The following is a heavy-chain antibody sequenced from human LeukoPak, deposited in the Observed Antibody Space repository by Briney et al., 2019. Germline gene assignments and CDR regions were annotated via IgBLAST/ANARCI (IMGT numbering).Heavy chain of an antibody. CDR1: GFSFSHFG. Sequence: GGPLRLSCAASGFSFSHFGMHGVRQVPGRGLECEAVIWNDGSSKYYADTVKGRFTISRDNFQNRVDLHMTRLGVEDTVTYYCAKDAQRGFDYSNSLEYWSQGTLVTV. D-gene: IGHD4-11*01. CDR2: IWNDGSSK. V-gene: IGHV3-33*06. CDR3: AKDAQRGFDYSNSLEY. J-gene: IGHJ4*02.